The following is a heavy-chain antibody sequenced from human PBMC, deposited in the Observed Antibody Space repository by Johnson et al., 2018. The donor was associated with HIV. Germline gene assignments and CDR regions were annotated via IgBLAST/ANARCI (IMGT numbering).Heavy chain of an antibody. Sequence: VQLVESGGGLVQPGGSLRLSCAASGFTFSSYWMHWVRQAPGKGLVWVSRIKSDGTSTNYADSVKGRFTISRDNAKDTLYLQLNSLTAEDTAVYYCARAGIVFEIWGQGTMVTVSS. V-gene: IGHV3-74*02. CDR2: IKSDGTST. CDR3: ARAGIVFEI. J-gene: IGHJ3*02. CDR1: GFTFSSYW. D-gene: IGHD2-15*01.